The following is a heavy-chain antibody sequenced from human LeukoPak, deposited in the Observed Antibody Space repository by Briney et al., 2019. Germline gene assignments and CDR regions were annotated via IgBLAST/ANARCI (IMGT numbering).Heavy chain of an antibody. J-gene: IGHJ4*02. D-gene: IGHD2-2*01. CDR2: ISASGGST. V-gene: IGHV3-23*01. CDR3: AKDINPDLYCSSTSCYLGFDY. CDR1: GFTFSTYA. Sequence: PGGSLRLSCAASGFTFSTYAMSWVRQAPGKGLEWVSSISASGGSTYYADSVKGRFTISRDNSKNTLYLQMNSLRAEDTAVYYCAKDINPDLYCSSTSCYLGFDYWGQGTLVTVSS.